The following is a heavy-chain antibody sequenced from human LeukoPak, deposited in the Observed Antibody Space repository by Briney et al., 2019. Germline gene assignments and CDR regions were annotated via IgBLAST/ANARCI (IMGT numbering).Heavy chain of an antibody. CDR2: IYYSGST. CDR1: GGSISSSSYY. D-gene: IGHD6-13*01. CDR3: ARRKGISSSWSRYFDL. Sequence: SETLSLTCTVSGGSISSSSYYWGWIRQPPGKGLEWIGRIYYSGSTYYNPSLKSRVTISVDTSKNQFSLKLSSVTAADTAVYYCARRKGISSSWSRYFDLWGRGTLVTVSS. J-gene: IGHJ2*01. V-gene: IGHV4-39*01.